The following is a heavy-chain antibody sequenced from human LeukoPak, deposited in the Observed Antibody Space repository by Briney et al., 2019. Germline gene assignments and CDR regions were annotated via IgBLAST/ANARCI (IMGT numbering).Heavy chain of an antibody. Sequence: GGSLGLSRAASGFTFSSYGMHWVRQAPGKGLEWVALIWYDGSNEYYADSVKGRFTISRDNSKNALYLQMNSLRAEDTAVYYCAREGDFDWLFHYWGQGTLVTVSS. J-gene: IGHJ4*02. CDR3: AREGDFDWLFHY. CDR2: IWYDGSNE. V-gene: IGHV3-33*01. CDR1: GFTFSSYG. D-gene: IGHD3-9*01.